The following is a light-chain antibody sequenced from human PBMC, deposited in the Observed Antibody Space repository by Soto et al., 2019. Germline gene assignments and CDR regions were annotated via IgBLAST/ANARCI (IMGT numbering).Light chain of an antibody. CDR2: DST. CDR3: QQRNVWPPIT. V-gene: IGKV3-11*01. J-gene: IGKJ1*01. Sequence: VLTQSPATLSLSPGEIATLSVSASQSIHTSLAWYQQKPGQPPRLVVYDSTLRANGVPDRFGGSRSGTEFTLTINNLEPEDFAVYYCQQRNVWPPITFGQGTKVDI. CDR1: QSIHTS.